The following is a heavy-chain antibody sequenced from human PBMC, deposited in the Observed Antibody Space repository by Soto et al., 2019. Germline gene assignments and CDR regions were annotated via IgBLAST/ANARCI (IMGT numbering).Heavy chain of an antibody. CDR1: GLSLRTTGVG. CDR3: VQSRCGGYFLPDYSSHSYYGLGG. D-gene: IGHD2-21*02. CDR2: LYWDDDK. V-gene: IGHV2-5*02. J-gene: IGHJ6*02. Sequence: QITLKESGPTLVKPTQTLTLTCTFSGLSLRTTGVGVGWVRQPPGKALEWLALLYWDDDKRYSPSLKSRLTNTKGPSEKRVVLTMNKMDTVDTATYYCVQSRCGGYFLPDYSSHSYYGLGGWGQGTTVHVSS.